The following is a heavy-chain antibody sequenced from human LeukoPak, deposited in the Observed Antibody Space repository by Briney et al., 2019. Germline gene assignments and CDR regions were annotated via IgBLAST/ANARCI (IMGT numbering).Heavy chain of an antibody. J-gene: IGHJ6*02. CDR2: MYSGGRT. Sequence: GGSLRLSCAASGFTVSNNYMSWVRQAPGKGLEWVSVMYSGGRTYYADSVKGRFTISRDNSKNTLYLQMNSLTAEDTAVYYWARDQEYSGPSGMDVWGQGTTVTVSS. V-gene: IGHV3-66*01. CDR1: GFTVSNNY. D-gene: IGHD5-12*01. CDR3: ARDQEYSGPSGMDV.